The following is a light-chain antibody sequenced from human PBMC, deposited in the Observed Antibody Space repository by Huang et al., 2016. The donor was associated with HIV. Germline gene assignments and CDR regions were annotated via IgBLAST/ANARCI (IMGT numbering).Light chain of an antibody. CDR3: QQYGISPWT. CDR1: QSVTNNY. CDR2: GAS. V-gene: IGKV3-20*01. J-gene: IGKJ1*01. Sequence: EIVLTQSPGTLSLSPGERATLSCRASQSVTNNYFAWYQQRPGQAPRLLIYGASTRATGIPDRCSGSGSGTDFTLTISRLEPEDSAVYYCQQYGISPWTFGRGTKVEIK.